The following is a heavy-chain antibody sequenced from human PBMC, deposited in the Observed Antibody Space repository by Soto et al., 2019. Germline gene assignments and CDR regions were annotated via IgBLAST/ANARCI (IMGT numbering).Heavy chain of an antibody. CDR3: VILPEASTPDP. D-gene: IGHD2-2*01. V-gene: IGHV3-64D*06. Sequence: PGGSLRLSCSASGLTFSSYAMHWVRQAPGKGLEYVSTITSHGGSTYYADSVKGRFTTSRDNSKNTLYLQMSSLRPEDTAVYYCVILPEASTPDPWGQGTLVTVSS. CDR1: GLTFSSYA. CDR2: ITSHGGST. J-gene: IGHJ5*02.